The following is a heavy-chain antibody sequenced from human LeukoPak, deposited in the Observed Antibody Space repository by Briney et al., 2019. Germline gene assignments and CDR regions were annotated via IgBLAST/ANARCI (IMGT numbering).Heavy chain of an antibody. CDR1: GFTFSSYA. CDR2: ISYDGSKK. J-gene: IGHJ4*02. Sequence: PGRSLRLSCAASGFTFSSYAIHWVRQAPGKGLEWVAVISYDGSKKYYADSVEGRFTISRDNSKNTLYLQMNSLRGEDTAVYYCAREVRWLPDYWGQGTLVTVSS. CDR3: AREVRWLPDY. D-gene: IGHD5-24*01. V-gene: IGHV3-30-3*01.